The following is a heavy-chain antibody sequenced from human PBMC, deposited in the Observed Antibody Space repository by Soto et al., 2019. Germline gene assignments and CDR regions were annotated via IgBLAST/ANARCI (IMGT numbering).Heavy chain of an antibody. CDR1: GFTFSSYA. CDR3: AKDSHNWNDRPPYYFAY. V-gene: IGHV3-23*01. J-gene: IGHJ4*02. Sequence: GGSLRLSCAPSGFTFSSYAMSWVRQAPGKGLEWVSAISGSGGATYYADSVKGRFTISRDNSKNTLYLQMNSLRAEDTAVYYCAKDSHNWNDRPPYYFAYWGQGTLVTVSS. D-gene: IGHD1-20*01. CDR2: ISGSGGAT.